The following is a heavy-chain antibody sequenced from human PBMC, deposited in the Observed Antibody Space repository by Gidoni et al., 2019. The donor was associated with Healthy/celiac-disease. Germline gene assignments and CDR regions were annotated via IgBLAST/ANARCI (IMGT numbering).Heavy chain of an antibody. J-gene: IGHJ4*02. CDR2: INPSGGST. CDR1: GYTFTSYY. CDR3: ARCADGYSIKEGYYFDY. D-gene: IGHD5-18*01. V-gene: IGHV1-46*01. Sequence: QVQLVQSGAEVKKPGASVKVSCKASGYTFTSYYMHWVRQAPGQGLEWMGIINPSGGSTSYAQKFQGRVTMTRDTSTSTVYMELSSLRSEDTAVYYCARCADGYSIKEGYYFDYWGQGTLVTVSS.